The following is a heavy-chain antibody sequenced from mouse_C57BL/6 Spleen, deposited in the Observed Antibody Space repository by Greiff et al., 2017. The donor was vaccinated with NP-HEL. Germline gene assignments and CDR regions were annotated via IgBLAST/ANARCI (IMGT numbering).Heavy chain of an antibody. D-gene: IGHD2-4*01. CDR1: GFSLTSYG. CDR3: ARRGGIYYDYMDY. V-gene: IGHV2-2*01. J-gene: IGHJ4*01. CDR2: IWSGGST. Sequence: VMLVESGPGLVQPSQSLSITCTVSGFSLTSYGVHWVRQSPGKGLEWLGVIWSGGSTDYNAAFISRLSISKDNSKSQVFFKMNSLQADDTAIYYCARRGGIYYDYMDYWGQGTSVTVSS.